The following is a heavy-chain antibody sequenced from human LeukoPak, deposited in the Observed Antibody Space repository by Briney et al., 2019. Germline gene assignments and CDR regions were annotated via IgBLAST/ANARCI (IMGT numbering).Heavy chain of an antibody. CDR3: ARLSGYDYRFEYFDY. Sequence: GAALMISCKGSGYSFTSYWIGWVRQLPGKGLEWMGIIYHGDSDTRYNPSFQSQVTISADKSISTAYLQWSSLKASDTAMYYCARLSGYDYRFEYFDYWGQGTLVTVSS. CDR2: IYHGDSDT. D-gene: IGHD5-12*01. CDR1: GYSFTSYW. J-gene: IGHJ4*02. V-gene: IGHV5-51*01.